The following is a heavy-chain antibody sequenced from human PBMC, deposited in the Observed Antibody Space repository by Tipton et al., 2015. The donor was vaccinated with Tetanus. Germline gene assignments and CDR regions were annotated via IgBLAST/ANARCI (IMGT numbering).Heavy chain of an antibody. Sequence: LRLSCTVSGVSISGGRYYWSWLRQRTGKGLEWLGDIYSSGSNYTDPSLKGRVIISVDTPENQFSLRMNSVTDADTAVYYCARDQARGARGWNYFDFWGLGTLVTVSS. D-gene: IGHD1-26*01. CDR2: IYSSGSN. V-gene: IGHV4-31*02. CDR3: ARDQARGARGWNYFDF. J-gene: IGHJ4*02. CDR1: GVSISGGRYY.